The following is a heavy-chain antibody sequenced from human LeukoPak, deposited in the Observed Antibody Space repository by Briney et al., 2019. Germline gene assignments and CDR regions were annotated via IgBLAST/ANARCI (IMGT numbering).Heavy chain of an antibody. D-gene: IGHD7-27*01. CDR1: GYNFTSYY. CDR3: ARTNWGVDYYYYYMDV. CDR2: INPSGGST. J-gene: IGHJ6*03. V-gene: IGHV1-46*01. Sequence: ASVKVSCKASGYNFTSYYMHWVRQAPGQGLEWMGIINPSGGSTSYAQKFQGRVTMTRDTSTSTVYMELSSLRSEDTAVYYCARTNWGVDYYYYYMDVWGKGTTVTVSS.